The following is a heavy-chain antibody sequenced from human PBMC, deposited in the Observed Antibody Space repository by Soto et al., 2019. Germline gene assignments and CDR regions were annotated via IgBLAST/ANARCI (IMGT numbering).Heavy chain of an antibody. Sequence: QVQLQEPGPGLVKPSQTLSLTCTVSGGSISSGGFFWGWIRQPAGKGLEWIGNIFYSGTTCYNPSRKSRVTISVDTSKNQFSLMLSSVTAADTAVYFCARGVLYWGQGTLVTVSS. CDR1: GGSISSGGFF. J-gene: IGHJ4*02. CDR3: ARGVLY. CDR2: IFYSGTT. D-gene: IGHD1-1*01. V-gene: IGHV4-31*03.